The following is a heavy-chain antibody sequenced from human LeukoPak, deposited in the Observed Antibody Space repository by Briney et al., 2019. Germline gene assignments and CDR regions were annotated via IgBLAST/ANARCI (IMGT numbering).Heavy chain of an antibody. CDR3: AKALYYDFWSGYNPDRYYGMDV. CDR1: GFTFDDYA. J-gene: IGHJ2*01. D-gene: IGHD3-3*01. CDR2: ISWNSGSI. Sequence: PGGSLRLSCAASGFTFDDYAMHWVRQAPGKGLEWVSGISWNSGSIGYADSVKGRFTISRDNAKNSQYLQMNSLRAEDTALYYCAKALYYDFWSGYNPDRYYGMDVWGRGTLVTVSS. V-gene: IGHV3-9*01.